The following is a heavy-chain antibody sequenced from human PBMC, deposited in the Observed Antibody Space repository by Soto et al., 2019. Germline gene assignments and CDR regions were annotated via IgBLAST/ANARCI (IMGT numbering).Heavy chain of an antibody. CDR2: IYFSGST. CDR1: GGSIRSSSNY. J-gene: IGHJ4*02. CDR3: AKTYSGSYTHIDY. Sequence: SETLSLTCTVSGGSIRSSSNYWGWIRQPPGKGLEWIGNIYFSGSTNYNPSLKSRVTISVDTSKNQFSLKLSSVTAADTAVYYCAKTYSGSYTHIDYWGPGTLVTVSS. V-gene: IGHV4-39*01. D-gene: IGHD1-26*01.